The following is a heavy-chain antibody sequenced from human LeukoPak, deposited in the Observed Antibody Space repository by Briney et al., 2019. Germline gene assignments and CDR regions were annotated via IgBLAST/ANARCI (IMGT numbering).Heavy chain of an antibody. D-gene: IGHD2-2*01. CDR3: AREYCSSTSCYAVAFDI. V-gene: IGHV1-2*04. J-gene: IGHJ3*02. CDR2: INPNSGGT. Sequence: GASAKVSCKASGYTFTGYYMHWVRQAPGQGLEWMGWINPNSGGTNYAQKFQGWVTMTRDTSISTAYMELSRLRSDDTAVYYCAREYCSSTSCYAVAFDIWGQGTMVTVSS. CDR1: GYTFTGYY.